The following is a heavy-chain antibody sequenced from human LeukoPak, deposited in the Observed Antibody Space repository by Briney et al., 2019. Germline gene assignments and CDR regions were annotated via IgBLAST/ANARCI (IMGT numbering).Heavy chain of an antibody. CDR2: INPRSGTT. D-gene: IGHD6-13*01. J-gene: IGHJ5*02. Sequence: ASVKVSCKASGYTFIDYYIHWVRQAAGQGLEWMGIINPRSGTTSFALQFQGRVTMTRDTSTGTVYMDVTRLRYEDTAVYYCARALCEAAAHLGCCFDPWGQGTLVTVSS. CDR1: GYTFIDYY. V-gene: IGHV1-46*01. CDR3: ARALCEAAAHLGCCFDP.